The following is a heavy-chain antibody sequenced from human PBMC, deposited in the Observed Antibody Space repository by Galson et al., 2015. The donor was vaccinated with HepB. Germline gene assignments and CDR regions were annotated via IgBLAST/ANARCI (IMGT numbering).Heavy chain of an antibody. D-gene: IGHD6-19*01. Sequence: SLRLSCAASGFTFSSYAMSWVRQAPGKGLEWVSAISGSGGSTYYADSVKGRFTISRDKSKNTLYLRMNSLRAEDTAVYYCAKVGGGVAVAGWFDPWGQGTLVTVSS. CDR2: ISGSGGST. CDR3: AKVGGGVAVAGWFDP. CDR1: GFTFSSYA. J-gene: IGHJ5*02. V-gene: IGHV3-23*01.